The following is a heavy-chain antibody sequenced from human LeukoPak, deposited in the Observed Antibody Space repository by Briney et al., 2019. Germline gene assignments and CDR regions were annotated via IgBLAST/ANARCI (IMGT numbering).Heavy chain of an antibody. J-gene: IGHJ4*02. CDR1: GYTFTGYY. V-gene: IGHV1-2*04. CDR2: INPNSGGT. Sequence: ASVKVSCKASGYTFTGYYMHWVRQAPGQGLEWMGWINPNSGGTNYAQKFQGWVTMTRDTSISTAYMELSRLRSDDTAVYYCARGLSPSVLFFDYWGRGTLVTVSS. CDR3: ARGLSPSVLFFDY.